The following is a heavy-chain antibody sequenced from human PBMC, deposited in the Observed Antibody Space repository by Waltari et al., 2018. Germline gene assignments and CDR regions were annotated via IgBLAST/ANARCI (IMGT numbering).Heavy chain of an antibody. Sequence: EAQLVEAGGKLVQPGGSLILTCVAAGFAFRGHWMSWVRQAPGRGLEWVATIKEDGSDKHYVDSVRGRVTISRDNANDSLYLQMNSLRAEDTAVYYCATWRWGQSEFDYWGQGTLVTVSS. D-gene: IGHD7-27*01. V-gene: IGHV3-7*01. CDR2: IKEDGSDK. J-gene: IGHJ4*02. CDR1: GFAFRGHW. CDR3: ATWRWGQSEFDY.